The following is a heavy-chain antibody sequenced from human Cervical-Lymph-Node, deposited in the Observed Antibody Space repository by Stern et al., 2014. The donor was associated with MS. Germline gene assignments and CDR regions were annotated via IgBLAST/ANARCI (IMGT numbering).Heavy chain of an antibody. CDR2: IYYSGTT. J-gene: IGHJ5*02. V-gene: IGHV4-59*01. Sequence: VQLVQSGPGLLRPSETLSLTCTVSGASITSYYWSWIRQPPGKGLEWIGYIYYSGTTNYNASLKGRVAISIDTSKTQSSLRLSSVTAADTAVYYCARATDLWGQGTLVTVSS. CDR3: ARATDL. CDR1: GASITSYY.